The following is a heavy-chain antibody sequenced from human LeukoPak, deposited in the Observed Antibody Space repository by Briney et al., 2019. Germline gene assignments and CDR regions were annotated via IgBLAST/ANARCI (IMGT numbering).Heavy chain of an antibody. CDR2: IYPGDSDA. D-gene: IGHD3-22*01. Sequence: GESLKISCKGSGYSFTSYWIGWVRQMPGKGLEGMGIIYPGDSDARYSPYFQGQVTISADKSISHAYLQWSSLKASDTAMYYCARFGYYYDSSGYYYWGQGTLVTVSS. CDR1: GYSFTSYW. J-gene: IGHJ4*02. CDR3: ARFGYYYDSSGYYY. V-gene: IGHV5-51*01.